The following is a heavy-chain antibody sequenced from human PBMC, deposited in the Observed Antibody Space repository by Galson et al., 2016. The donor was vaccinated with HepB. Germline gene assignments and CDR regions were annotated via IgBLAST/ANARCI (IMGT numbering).Heavy chain of an antibody. J-gene: IGHJ4*02. D-gene: IGHD3-22*01. CDR1: GFTFSSTG. CDR2: ITGGGST. CDR3: AKDRYDSIGYYYVA. Sequence: SLRLSCAASGFTFSSTGITWLRQAPGKGLEYVSVITGGGSTFYADSVKGRFTISRDISRNTLYLQVSSLRAEDTAVYYCAKDRYDSIGYYYVAWGQGTLVTVSS. V-gene: IGHV3-23*01.